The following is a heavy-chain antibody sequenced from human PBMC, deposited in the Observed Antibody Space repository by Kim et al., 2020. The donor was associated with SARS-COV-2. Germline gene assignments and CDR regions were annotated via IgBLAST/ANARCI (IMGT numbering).Heavy chain of an antibody. J-gene: IGHJ3*02. Sequence: ASVKVSCKASGYTFTSYAMHWVRQAPGQRLEWMGWINAGNGNTKYSQKFQGRVTITRDTSASTAYMELSSLRSEDTAVYYCARVNPPYYYDSSGHTHGAFDIWGQRTMVTVSS. V-gene: IGHV1-3*01. CDR1: GYTFTSYA. CDR3: ARVNPPYYYDSSGHTHGAFDI. CDR2: INAGNGNT. D-gene: IGHD3-22*01.